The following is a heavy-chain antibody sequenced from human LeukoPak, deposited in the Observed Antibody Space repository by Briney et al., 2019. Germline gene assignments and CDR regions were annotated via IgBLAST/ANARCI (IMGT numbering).Heavy chain of an antibody. CDR1: GFAFSSYE. Sequence: GGSLRLSCAASGFAFSSYEMSWVRQAPGKGLEWVSYISSSGSTIYYADSVKGRFTISRDNAKNSLYLQMNSLRAEDAAVYYCARGSSWYGVYFDYWGQGTLVTVSS. D-gene: IGHD6-13*01. CDR2: ISSSGSTI. V-gene: IGHV3-48*03. J-gene: IGHJ4*02. CDR3: ARGSSWYGVYFDY.